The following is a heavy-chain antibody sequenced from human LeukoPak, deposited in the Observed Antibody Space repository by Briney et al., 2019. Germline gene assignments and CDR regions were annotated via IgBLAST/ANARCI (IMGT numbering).Heavy chain of an antibody. CDR1: GFPFSSYA. CDR3: ARDALRLVVVPASMLGSFDI. Sequence: GRSLRLSCAASGFPFSSYAMHCVREARGKGLEGVAVISYDGSNKYYADSVRGRFTISRDNSHNTLYLQMNSLRAEDTAVYYCARDALRLVVVPASMLGSFDIWGQGTMVTVSS. J-gene: IGHJ3*02. D-gene: IGHD2-2*01. CDR2: ISYDGSNK. V-gene: IGHV3-30*04.